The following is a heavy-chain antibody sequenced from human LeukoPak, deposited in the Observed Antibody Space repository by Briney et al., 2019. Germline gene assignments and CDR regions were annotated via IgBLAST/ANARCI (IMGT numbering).Heavy chain of an antibody. D-gene: IGHD2-2*02. CDR2: IKEDGSEK. J-gene: IGHJ6*03. V-gene: IGHV3-7*01. Sequence: PGGSLRLSCAASGFTFSSYWMSWVRQAPGKGLEWVANIKEDGSEKYYVESVKGRFTMSRDNAKNSLYLQMNSLRAEDTAVYYCARDPLVVVPAAIVYYYYYMDVWGKGTTVTVSS. CDR3: ARDPLVVVPAAIVYYYYYMDV. CDR1: GFTFSSYW.